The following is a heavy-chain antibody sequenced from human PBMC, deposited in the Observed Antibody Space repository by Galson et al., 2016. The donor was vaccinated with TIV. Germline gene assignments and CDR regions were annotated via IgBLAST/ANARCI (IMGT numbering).Heavy chain of an antibody. CDR1: GGTFNSYG. Sequence: SVKVSCKASGGTFNSYGISWVRQAPGQGLQWMGGIIPVFGTTKYSQGFQGRVAVTADESTGTAYMELSGLRFDDTAVYFCARSRGYSYGYVDPWGQGTLVTVSA. CDR3: ARSRGYSYGYVDP. J-gene: IGHJ5*02. V-gene: IGHV1-69*13. CDR2: IIPVFGTT. D-gene: IGHD5-18*01.